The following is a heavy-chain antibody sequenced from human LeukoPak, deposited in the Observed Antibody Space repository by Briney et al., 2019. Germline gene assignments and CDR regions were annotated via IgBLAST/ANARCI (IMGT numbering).Heavy chain of an antibody. Sequence: GGSLRLSCAASGFTVSSNYISWVRQAPGKGLEWVSVIYSGGSTYYADSVRGRFTISRDNSKNTLYLQMNSLGAEDTAVYYCARVSYYDSSGYYFLSYVDYWGRGTLVTVSS. V-gene: IGHV3-53*01. CDR1: GFTVSSNY. CDR3: ARVSYYDSSGYYFLSYVDY. D-gene: IGHD3-22*01. CDR2: IYSGGST. J-gene: IGHJ4*02.